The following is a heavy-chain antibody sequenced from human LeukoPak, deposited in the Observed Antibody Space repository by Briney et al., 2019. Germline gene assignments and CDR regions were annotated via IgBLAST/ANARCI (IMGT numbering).Heavy chain of an antibody. D-gene: IGHD1-14*01. Sequence: GGSLRLSCAASGFTFSSYSMTWVRQAPGKGLEWVSSISSSSSYIYYADSVKGRFTISRDNAKNSLYLQMNSLRAEDTAVYYCAREPRSGNYFDYWGQGTLVTVSP. J-gene: IGHJ4*02. CDR1: GFTFSSYS. CDR3: AREPRSGNYFDY. CDR2: ISSSSSYI. V-gene: IGHV3-21*01.